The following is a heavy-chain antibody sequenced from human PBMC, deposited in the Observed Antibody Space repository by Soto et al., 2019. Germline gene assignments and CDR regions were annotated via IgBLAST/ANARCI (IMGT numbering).Heavy chain of an antibody. CDR3: TTDRFHVELELFYGMDV. Sequence: GGSLRLSCAASGFTFSNAWMNWVRQAPGKGLEWVGRIKSKTDGGTTDYAAPVKGRFTISRDDSKNTLYLQMNSLKTEDTAVYYCTTDRFHVELELFYGMDVWGQGTTVTVSS. J-gene: IGHJ6*02. CDR1: GFTFSNAW. D-gene: IGHD1-7*01. CDR2: IKSKTDGGTT. V-gene: IGHV3-15*07.